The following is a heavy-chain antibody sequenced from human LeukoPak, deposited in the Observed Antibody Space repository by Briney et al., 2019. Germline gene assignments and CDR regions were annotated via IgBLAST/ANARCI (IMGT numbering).Heavy chain of an antibody. CDR2: IYYSGST. J-gene: IGHJ4*02. V-gene: IGHV4-31*03. CDR3: ARGYSGYDYPDY. Sequence: SETLSLTCTVSGGSISSGGYYWSWIRQHPGKDLEWIGYIYYSGSTYYNPSLKSRVTISVDTSKNQFSLKLSSVTAADTAVYYCARGYSGYDYPDYWGQGTLVTVSS. CDR1: GGSISSGGYY. D-gene: IGHD5-12*01.